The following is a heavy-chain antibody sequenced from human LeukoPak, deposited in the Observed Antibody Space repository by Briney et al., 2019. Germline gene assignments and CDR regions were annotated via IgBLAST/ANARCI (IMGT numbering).Heavy chain of an antibody. J-gene: IGHJ3*02. D-gene: IGHD6-19*01. CDR3: ARGREQWLVLGGLPRDAFDI. CDR2: IKQDGSEK. CDR1: GFTFSNYW. V-gene: IGHV3-7*01. Sequence: PGGSLRLSCAASGFTFSNYWMSWVRQAPGKGLEWVANIKQDGSEKNYVDSVKGRFTISRDNAKNTLYLQMNSLRAEDTAVYYCARGREQWLVLGGLPRDAFDIWGQGTMVTVSS.